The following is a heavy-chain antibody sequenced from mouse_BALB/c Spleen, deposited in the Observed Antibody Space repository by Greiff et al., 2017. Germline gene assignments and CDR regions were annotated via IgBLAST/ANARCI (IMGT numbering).Heavy chain of an antibody. V-gene: IGHV1-63*02. Sequence: GAELVRPGTSVKISFKASGYTFTNFWFGWVKQRPGHGLEWFGDIYPGGGYTNYNEKFKGKATLTADTSSSTAYMQLSSLTSEDSAVYFCARWVSGEFAYWGQGTLVTVSA. CDR3: ARWVSGEFAY. CDR2: IYPGGGYT. CDR1: GYTFTNFW. J-gene: IGHJ3*01.